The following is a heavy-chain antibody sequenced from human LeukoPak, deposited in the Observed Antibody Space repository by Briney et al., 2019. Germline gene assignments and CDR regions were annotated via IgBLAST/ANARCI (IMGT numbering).Heavy chain of an antibody. V-gene: IGHV4-39*01. CDR1: SVSISSSPYY. CDR3: VSSSWAFDF. CDR2: IYHSGRT. D-gene: IGHD6-13*01. J-gene: IGHJ4*02. Sequence: SESLSLTWIVSSVSISSSPYYWGWVRQPPGKGLEWIGSIYHSGRTYYNPSLKSRVTISVDTSKNQFSLRVTSVTAADTAVYYCVSSSWAFDFWGQGTLVSVSS.